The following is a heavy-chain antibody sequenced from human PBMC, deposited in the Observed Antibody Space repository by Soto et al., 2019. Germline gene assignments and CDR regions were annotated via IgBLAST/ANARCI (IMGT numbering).Heavy chain of an antibody. V-gene: IGHV4-38-2*01. CDR2: IYNSGTT. Sequence: SETLSLTCAVSGDSITSIYHWAWIRQPPGRGLEWVASIYNSGTTYYNPSLKSRVTISVDTSKNQFSLNLTSVTAADTAVYYCARHGSNWGQGTLVTVSS. CDR3: ARHGSN. J-gene: IGHJ4*02. CDR1: GDSITSIYH.